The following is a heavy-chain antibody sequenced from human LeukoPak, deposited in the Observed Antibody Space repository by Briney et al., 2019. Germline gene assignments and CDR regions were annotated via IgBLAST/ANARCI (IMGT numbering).Heavy chain of an antibody. J-gene: IGHJ3*02. D-gene: IGHD3-10*01. Sequence: GGSLRLSCAASGFTFSGYAMSWVRQAPGKGLEWVSAISGSGGSTYYADSVKGRFTISRDNSKNTLYLQMNSLRAEDTAVYYCAKDSGPDDAFDIWGQGTMVTVSS. CDR1: GFTFSGYA. CDR2: ISGSGGST. CDR3: AKDSGPDDAFDI. V-gene: IGHV3-23*01.